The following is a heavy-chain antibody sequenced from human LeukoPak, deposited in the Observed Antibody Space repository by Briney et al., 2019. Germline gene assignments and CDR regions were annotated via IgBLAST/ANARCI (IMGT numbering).Heavy chain of an antibody. V-gene: IGHV4-39*01. CDR1: GGSISSSSAY. D-gene: IGHD5-18*01. J-gene: IGHJ4*02. CDR3: VSRRGFSYGYFDY. Sequence: SETLSLTCTASGGSISSSSAYWVWNRPPPGLGLEWIGSIYGSKNKYDTPSIRSRVTISADTSKNQISLTLGSVSATAAAVYYYVSRRGFSYGYFDYWGQGTLVTVSS. CDR2: IYGSKNK.